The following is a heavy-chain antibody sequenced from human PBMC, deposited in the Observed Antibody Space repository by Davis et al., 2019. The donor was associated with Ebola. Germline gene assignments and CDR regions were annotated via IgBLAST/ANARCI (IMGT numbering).Heavy chain of an antibody. CDR1: GFTFSGSA. J-gene: IGHJ6*02. CDR3: TTATMIVVVITYGMDV. D-gene: IGHD3-22*01. CDR2: IRSKANRYAT. V-gene: IGHV3-73*01. Sequence: PGGSLRLSCAASGFTFSGSAMHWVRQASGKGLEWVGRIRSKANRYATAYAASVKGRFTISRDDSKNTAYLQMNSLKTEDTAVYYCTTATMIVVVITYGMDVWGQGTTVTVSS.